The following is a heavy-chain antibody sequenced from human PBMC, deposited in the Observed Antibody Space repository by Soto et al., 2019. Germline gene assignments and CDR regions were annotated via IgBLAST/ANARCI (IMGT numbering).Heavy chain of an antibody. Sequence: QVQLVQSGAEVKKPGSSVKVSCKASGGTFSSYAISWVRQAPGQGLEWMGGIIPNFGTANYAQKFQGRVTITADESTSTAYMELSSLRSEDTAVYYCARVGYCSSTSCQGNWFDPWGQGTLVTVSS. CDR3: ARVGYCSSTSCQGNWFDP. CDR1: GGTFSSYA. CDR2: IIPNFGTA. D-gene: IGHD2-2*01. J-gene: IGHJ5*02. V-gene: IGHV1-69*01.